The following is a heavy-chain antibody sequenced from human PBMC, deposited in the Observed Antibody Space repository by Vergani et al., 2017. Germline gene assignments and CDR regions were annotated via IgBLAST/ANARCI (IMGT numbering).Heavy chain of an antibody. D-gene: IGHD4-17*01. CDR1: GGSISSGSYY. CDR3: ARLTTVTSWFDP. J-gene: IGHJ5*02. CDR2: IYYSGST. Sequence: QVQLQESGPGLVKPSQTLSLTCTVSGGSISSGSYYWGWIRQPPGKGLEWIGSIYYSGSTNYNPSLKSRVTISVDTSKNQFSLKLSSVTAADTAVYYCARLTTVTSWFDPWGQGTLVTVSS. V-gene: IGHV4-39*07.